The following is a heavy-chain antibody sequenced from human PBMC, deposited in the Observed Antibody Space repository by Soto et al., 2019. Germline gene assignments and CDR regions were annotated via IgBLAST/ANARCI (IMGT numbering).Heavy chain of an antibody. V-gene: IGHV3-48*02. CDR2: ISRTSSTI. J-gene: IGHJ2*01. CDR3: ARGAGPDL. Sequence: EVQLVESGGGLVQPGGSLRLSCVASGFTFSSYDMTWVRQAPGKGLEWVSYISRTSSTIYYSDSVKGRFTVSRDNAKNSLYLQMNSLRDEETAVYYCARGAGPDLWGRGALVTVSS. CDR1: GFTFSSYD. D-gene: IGHD6-19*01.